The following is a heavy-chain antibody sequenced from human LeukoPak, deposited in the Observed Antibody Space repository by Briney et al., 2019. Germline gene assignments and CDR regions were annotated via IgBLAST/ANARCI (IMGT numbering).Heavy chain of an antibody. Sequence: PGGSLILSCAASGCTFSSYSMNWVRQAPGKGLEWVSHITASGTAMFYADSVKGRFTISRDNAKNSLYLQMNSLRDEDTAVYYCASSGSYRFDYWGQGTLVTVSS. V-gene: IGHV3-48*02. J-gene: IGHJ4*02. D-gene: IGHD1-26*01. CDR1: GCTFSSYS. CDR2: ITASGTAM. CDR3: ASSGSYRFDY.